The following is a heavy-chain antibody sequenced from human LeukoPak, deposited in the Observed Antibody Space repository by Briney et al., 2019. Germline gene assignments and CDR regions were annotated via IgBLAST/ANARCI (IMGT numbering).Heavy chain of an antibody. CDR3: ARDRVDSSGYYYYYGIDV. CDR1: GGSISTYF. V-gene: IGHV4-4*07. D-gene: IGHD3-22*01. CDR2: LYTSGST. Sequence: SETLSLTCTVSGGSISTYFWSRIRQPAGKGLEWIGRLYTSGSTNYNPSLKSRLTMSADTSKNQFSLNLRSVTAADTAIYYCARDRVDSSGYYYYYGIDVWGQGTAVTVSS. J-gene: IGHJ6*02.